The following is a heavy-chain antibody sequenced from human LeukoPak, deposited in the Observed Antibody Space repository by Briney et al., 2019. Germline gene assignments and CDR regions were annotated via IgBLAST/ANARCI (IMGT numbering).Heavy chain of an antibody. CDR2: INPNSGDT. CDR3: ARGFTDRSYYYDSSGYYFNYNWFDP. D-gene: IGHD3-22*01. J-gene: IGHJ5*02. CDR1: GYTFTGSY. V-gene: IGHV1-2*02. Sequence: ASVKVSCKASGYTFTGSYMHWVRQAPGQGLEWMGRINPNSGDTNYGQKFQGRVTMTSDTSISTAYMELSSLRPDDTAVYYCARGFTDRSYYYDSSGYYFNYNWFDPWGQGTLVTVSS.